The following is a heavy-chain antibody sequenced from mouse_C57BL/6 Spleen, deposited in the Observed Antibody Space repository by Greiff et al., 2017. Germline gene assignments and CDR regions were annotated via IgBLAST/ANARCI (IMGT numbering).Heavy chain of an antibody. CDR2: IDPSDSYT. J-gene: IGHJ3*01. Sequence: VQLQQPGAELVMPGASVKLSCKASGYTFTSYWMHWVKQRPGQGLEWIGEIDPSDSYTNYNQKFKGKSTLTVDKSSSTAYMQLSSLTSEDSAVYYCARSVYDGYYMFAYWGQGTLVTVSA. V-gene: IGHV1-69*01. D-gene: IGHD2-3*01. CDR3: ARSVYDGYYMFAY. CDR1: GYTFTSYW.